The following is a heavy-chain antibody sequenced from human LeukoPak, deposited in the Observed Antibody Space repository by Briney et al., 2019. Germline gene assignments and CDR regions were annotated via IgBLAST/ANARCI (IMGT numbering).Heavy chain of an antibody. J-gene: IGHJ4*02. D-gene: IGHD3-16*01. CDR1: GFTFSSYA. CDR2: ISGSGGST. Sequence: PGGSLRLSCAASGFTFSSYAMSWVRQAPGKGLEWVSAISGSGGSTYCADSVKGRFTISRDTSKNTPYLQMNRLRAEDTAVYYCAKGLRRANGGLDYWGQGTLVTVSS. V-gene: IGHV3-23*01. CDR3: AKGLRRANGGLDY.